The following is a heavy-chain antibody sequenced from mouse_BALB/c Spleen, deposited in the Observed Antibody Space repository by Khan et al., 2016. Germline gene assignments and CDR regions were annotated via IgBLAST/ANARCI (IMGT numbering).Heavy chain of an antibody. J-gene: IGHJ2*01. Sequence: QIQLVQSGPELKKPGETVKISCKASGYTFTDYSMHWVKQAPGKGLKWMGWINTETGEPTYADDFKGRFAFSLETSASTAYLQINNRKNEDTATYFCASVVAHWGQGTTLTVSS. V-gene: IGHV9-2-1*01. D-gene: IGHD1-1*01. CDR1: GYTFTDYS. CDR3: ASVVAH. CDR2: INTETGEP.